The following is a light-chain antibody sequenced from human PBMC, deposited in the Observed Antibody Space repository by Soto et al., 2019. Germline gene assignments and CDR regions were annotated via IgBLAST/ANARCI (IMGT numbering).Light chain of an antibody. CDR3: QQYHNWPPRT. J-gene: IGKJ1*01. Sequence: EIVMTQSPATLSVSPGERVTLSCRASQSVTSNLAWYQQKPGQAPRLLIYGASTRATGIPARFSGGGSETEITLTISSLQSEDFAVYYCQQYHNWPPRTFGQGTKVEIK. V-gene: IGKV3-15*01. CDR2: GAS. CDR1: QSVTSN.